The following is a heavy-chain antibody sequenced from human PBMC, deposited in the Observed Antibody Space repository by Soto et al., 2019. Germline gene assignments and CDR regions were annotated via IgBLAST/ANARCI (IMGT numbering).Heavy chain of an antibody. CDR3: ARALIAVAGLDYYYYGMDV. V-gene: IGHV3-13*05. D-gene: IGHD6-19*01. J-gene: IGHJ6*02. CDR1: GFTFSSYD. Sequence: PWGSLRLSCAASGFTFSSYDMHWVRQATGKGLEWVSAIGTAGDPYYPGSVKGQFTISRENAKNSLYLQMNSLRAGDTAVYYCARALIAVAGLDYYYYGMDVWGQGTTV. CDR2: IGTAGDP.